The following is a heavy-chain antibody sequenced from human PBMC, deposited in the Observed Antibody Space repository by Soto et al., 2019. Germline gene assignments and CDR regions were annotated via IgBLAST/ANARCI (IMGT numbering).Heavy chain of an antibody. J-gene: IGHJ6*02. CDR2: ISAYNGNT. D-gene: IGHD6-6*01. CDR1: GYTFTSYG. CDR3: ARGATRPSLYGMDV. Sequence: ASVNVSCKASGYTFTSYGISWVRQAPGQGLEWMGWISAYNGNTNYAQKLQGRVTMTTDTSTSTAYMELRSLRSDDTAVYYCARGATRPSLYGMDVWGQGTTVTVSS. V-gene: IGHV1-18*01.